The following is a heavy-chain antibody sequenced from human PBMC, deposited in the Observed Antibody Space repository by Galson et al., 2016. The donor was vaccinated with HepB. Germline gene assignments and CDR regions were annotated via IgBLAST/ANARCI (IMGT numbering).Heavy chain of an antibody. CDR3: AGYGGNAV. CDR2: IFGRGNT. D-gene: IGHD4-23*01. CDR1: GFTVSDNH. Sequence: SLRLSCAAAGFTVSDNHVTWIRQAPGKGLECVSVIFGRGNTYYADSVEGRFTTSRDNARNTVYLQMNSLRTEDPAVYYCAGYGGNAVWGQGTLVTVSS. J-gene: IGHJ4*02. V-gene: IGHV3-53*01.